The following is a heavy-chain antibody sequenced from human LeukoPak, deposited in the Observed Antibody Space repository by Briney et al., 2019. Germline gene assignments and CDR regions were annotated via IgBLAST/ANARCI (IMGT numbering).Heavy chain of an antibody. J-gene: IGHJ6*02. CDR3: ARGSRGGGFGELLRYLNYYYGMDV. Sequence: ASVKVSCKPSGYTFTSYDINCVRQATGQGLEWMGWMNPNSGNTGYAQKFQGRVTMTRNTSISTAYMELSSLRSEDTAVYYCARGSRGGGFGELLRYLNYYYGMDVWGQGTTVTVSS. D-gene: IGHD3-10*01. CDR2: MNPNSGNT. CDR1: GYTFTSYD. V-gene: IGHV1-8*01.